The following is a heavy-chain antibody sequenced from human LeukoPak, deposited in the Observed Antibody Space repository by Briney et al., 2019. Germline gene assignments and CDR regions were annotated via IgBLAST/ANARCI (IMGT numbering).Heavy chain of an antibody. V-gene: IGHV3-23*01. CDR1: GFTFSSYG. CDR2: ISGSGDST. D-gene: IGHD1-1*01. J-gene: IGHJ4*02. CDR3: AKGRVRQFDPFDY. Sequence: GGSLRLSCAASGFTFSSYGMSWVRQAPGKGLEWVSTISGSGDSTYYADSVKGRFTISRDNSKNTLYLQMNSLRVEDTAVYYCAKGRVRQFDPFDYWGQGTLVTVSS.